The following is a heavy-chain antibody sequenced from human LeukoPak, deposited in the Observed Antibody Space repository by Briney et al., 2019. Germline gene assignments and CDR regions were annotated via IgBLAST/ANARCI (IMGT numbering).Heavy chain of an antibody. CDR1: GFTVSNYY. CDR3: ARRYSSGWYGGY. J-gene: IGHJ4*02. D-gene: IGHD6-19*01. CDR2: FYSGGGT. Sequence: PGGSLRLSCAASGFTVSNYYMSWVRQAPGKVLEWVSVFYSGGGTYYADSVKGRFTISRDNSKNTLYLQMNSLRAEDTAVYYCARRYSSGWYGGYWGQGTLVTVSS. V-gene: IGHV3-53*01.